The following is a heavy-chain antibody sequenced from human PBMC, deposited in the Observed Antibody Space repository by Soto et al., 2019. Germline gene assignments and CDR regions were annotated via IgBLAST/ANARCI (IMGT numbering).Heavy chain of an antibody. CDR3: ATAIAATGPADS. V-gene: IGHV1-18*01. Sequence: VQSGGEVKKPGASVKVSCKASGYTFSNNGFTWVRQAPGQGLEWMVWIGGYNGHTNYAPKFQGRVTMNADTATSTAHMELRGLRSDDTAVYYCATAIAATGPADSWGQGTLVTVSS. CDR2: IGGYNGHT. J-gene: IGHJ4*02. CDR1: GYTFSNNG. D-gene: IGHD6-13*01.